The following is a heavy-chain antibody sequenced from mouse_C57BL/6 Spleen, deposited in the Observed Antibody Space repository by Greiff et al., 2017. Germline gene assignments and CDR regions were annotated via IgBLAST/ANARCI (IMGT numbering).Heavy chain of an antibody. Sequence: QVQLQQPGAELVQPGASVKLSCKASGYTFTSYWMQWVKQRPGQGLEWIGEIDPSDSYTNYNHKFKGKATLTVDTPSSTAYMQLSSLTSEDAAVYYGARWGLVGGYWGQGTTLTVSS. V-gene: IGHV1-50*01. CDR1: GYTFTSYW. CDR2: IDPSDSYT. CDR3: ARWGLVGGY. J-gene: IGHJ2*01. D-gene: IGHD1-1*02.